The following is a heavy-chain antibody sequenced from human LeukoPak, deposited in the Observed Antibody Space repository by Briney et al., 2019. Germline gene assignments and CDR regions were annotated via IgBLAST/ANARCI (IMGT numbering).Heavy chain of an antibody. CDR2: INPKSGGT. CDR1: GYTFTSYY. CDR3: ARDPSGDWHTYSDY. J-gene: IGHJ4*02. D-gene: IGHD2-21*02. V-gene: IGHV1-2*02. Sequence: ASVKVSCKASGYTFTSYYIHWMRQAPGQGPEWMGWINPKSGGTKYAQNFQGRVTMTRDTSISTGYMELSRLRSDDTAVYYCARDPSGDWHTYSDYWGQGTLVTVSS.